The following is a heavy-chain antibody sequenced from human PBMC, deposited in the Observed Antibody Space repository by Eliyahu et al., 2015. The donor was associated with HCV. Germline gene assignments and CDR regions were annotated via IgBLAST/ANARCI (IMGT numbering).Heavy chain of an antibody. Sequence: QVTLRESGPALVKPTQTLTLTCTFSGFSLSTSGMCXSWIRQPPGKALEWLALIDWDDDKYYSTSLKTRLTISKDTSKNQVVLTMTNMDPVDTATYYCARTSITMVRGVIPYYFDYWGQGTLVTVSS. CDR3: ARTSITMVRGVIPYYFDY. CDR1: GFSLSTSGMC. J-gene: IGHJ4*02. D-gene: IGHD3-10*01. V-gene: IGHV2-70*01. CDR2: IDWDDDK.